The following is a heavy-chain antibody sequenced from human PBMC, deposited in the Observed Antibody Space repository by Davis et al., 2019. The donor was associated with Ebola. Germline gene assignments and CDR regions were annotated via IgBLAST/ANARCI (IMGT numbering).Heavy chain of an antibody. CDR2: ISGNGYDR. V-gene: IGHV3-43*02. CDR1: GFTFDDHA. D-gene: IGHD3-16*01. Sequence: GGSLRLSCAASGFTFDDHAMSWVRQVPGKGLEWVSLISGNGYDREYGDSVKGRFTISRDDSKNSLYLQMSSLRPEDTALYFCVKDRRGKYAFDFWGQGTLVTVSS. CDR3: VKDRRGKYAFDF. J-gene: IGHJ4*02.